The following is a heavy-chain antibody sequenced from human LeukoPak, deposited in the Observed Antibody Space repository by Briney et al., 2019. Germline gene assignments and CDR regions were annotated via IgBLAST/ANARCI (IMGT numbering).Heavy chain of an antibody. CDR3: ARMGSGYYYRAFDI. J-gene: IGHJ3*02. V-gene: IGHV4-39*07. D-gene: IGHD3-22*01. CDR1: GGSISSSSYY. CDR2: IYYSGST. Sequence: SETLSLTCTVSGGSISSSSYYWGWIRQPPGKGLEWIGSIYYSGSTNYNPSLKSRVTISVDTSKNQFSLKLSSVTAADTAVYYCARMGSGYYYRAFDIWGQGTMVTVSS.